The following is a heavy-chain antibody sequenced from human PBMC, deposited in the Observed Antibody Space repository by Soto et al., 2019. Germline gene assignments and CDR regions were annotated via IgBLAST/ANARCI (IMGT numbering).Heavy chain of an antibody. J-gene: IGHJ4*02. CDR1: GGSISSGGYS. V-gene: IGHV4-30-2*01. CDR2: ISRSGST. D-gene: IGHD3-22*01. Sequence: QLQLQESGSGLVKPSQTLSLTCAVSGGSISSGGYSWGWIRQPPGKGLEWIGYISRSGSTYYNPSLRRRVTISVDRSTKRFSLSLRSVSAADTAVYYCARGARVVSVSGGQGTLVTVSS. CDR3: ARGARVVSVS.